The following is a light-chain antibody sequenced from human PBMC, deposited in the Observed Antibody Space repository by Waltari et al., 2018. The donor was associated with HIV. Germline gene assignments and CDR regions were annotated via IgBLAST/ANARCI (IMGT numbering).Light chain of an antibody. Sequence: QSALTHPASVSGSPGQSITISCTGTSRHDGAYIHVSWYQQHPGNAPKVMIYDVISRPAGVSDRLSGSKSGNTASLTISGRQTEDEADYCCASCTTGSTGVFGGGTKLAVL. J-gene: IGLJ3*02. V-gene: IGLV2-14*03. CDR2: DVI. CDR3: ASCTTGSTGV. CDR1: SRHDGAYIH.